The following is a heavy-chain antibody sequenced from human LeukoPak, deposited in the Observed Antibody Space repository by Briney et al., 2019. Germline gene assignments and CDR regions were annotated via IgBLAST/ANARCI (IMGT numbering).Heavy chain of an antibody. CDR3: ARYDSSGYYPMISAFDI. J-gene: IGHJ3*02. CDR2: INHIGST. CDR1: GFTFTTYW. Sequence: GSLRLSCEASGFTFTTYWLGWVRQPPGKGRECSGEINHIGSTNYNPPLKSRVTISGDTSKNQFSLRLSSVTAADTAVYYCARYDSSGYYPMISAFDIWGQGTMVTVSS. D-gene: IGHD3-22*01. V-gene: IGHV4-34*01.